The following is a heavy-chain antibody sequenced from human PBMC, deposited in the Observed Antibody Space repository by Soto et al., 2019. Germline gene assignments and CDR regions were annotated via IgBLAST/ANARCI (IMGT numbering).Heavy chain of an antibody. Sequence: SETLSLTCTVSGGSISSGGYYWSWIRQHPGKGLEWIGYIYYSGSTYYNPSLKSRVTISVDTSKNQFSLKLSSVTAADTAVYYCARVDRCSSTSCLYGMDVWGQGTTVTVSS. V-gene: IGHV4-31*03. D-gene: IGHD2-2*01. CDR2: IYYSGST. CDR3: ARVDRCSSTSCLYGMDV. J-gene: IGHJ6*02. CDR1: GGSISSGGYY.